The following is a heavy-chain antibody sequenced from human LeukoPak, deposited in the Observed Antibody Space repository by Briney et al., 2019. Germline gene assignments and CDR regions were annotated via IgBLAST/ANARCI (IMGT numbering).Heavy chain of an antibody. CDR2: IYYGGNI. V-gene: IGHV4-39*01. Sequence: SETLSLTCTVPGGSITITSSYWGWIRQPPGKGLEWIGSIYYGGNIYYSPSLKSRVTISVDTSKNQFSLNLSSVTAADTAMYYCSTSSSWYRFEYWGQGTLVTVSS. CDR1: GGSITITSSY. D-gene: IGHD6-13*01. J-gene: IGHJ4*02. CDR3: STSSSWYRFEY.